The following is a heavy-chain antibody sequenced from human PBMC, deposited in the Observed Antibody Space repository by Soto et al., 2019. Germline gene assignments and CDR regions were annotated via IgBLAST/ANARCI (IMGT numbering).Heavy chain of an antibody. V-gene: IGHV3-33*01. J-gene: IGHJ6*03. CDR1: GFTFSSYG. Sequence: QVQLVESGGGVVQPGRSLRLSCAASGFTFSSYGMHWVRQAPGKGLEWVAVIWYDGSNKYYADSVKGRFTISRDNSKNTLYLQMNSLRAEDTAVYYCARDHIAARYDYYYMDVWGKGTTVTVSS. CDR2: IWYDGSNK. CDR3: ARDHIAARYDYYYMDV. D-gene: IGHD6-6*01.